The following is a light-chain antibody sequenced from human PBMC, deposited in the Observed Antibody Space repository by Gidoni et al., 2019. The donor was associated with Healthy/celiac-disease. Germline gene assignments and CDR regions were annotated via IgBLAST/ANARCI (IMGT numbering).Light chain of an antibody. CDR2: AAS. V-gene: IGKV1-39*01. Sequence: DIQMTQSPSSLSASVGDRVTITCRASQSISSYLNWYQQKPGKALKLLIYAASSLQSGVPSRFSGIGSGTDFTLTISSLQPEDFATYYCQQSYSTPPLTFGGGTKVEIK. CDR3: QQSYSTPPLT. CDR1: QSISSY. J-gene: IGKJ4*01.